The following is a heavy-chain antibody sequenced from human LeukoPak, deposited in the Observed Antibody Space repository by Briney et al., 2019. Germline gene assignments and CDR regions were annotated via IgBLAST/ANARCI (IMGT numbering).Heavy chain of an antibody. Sequence: GGSLRLSCAASGFTFSSYSMNWVRQAPGKGLEWVSVIYSGGSTYYADSVKGRFTISRDNSKNTLYLQMNSLRAEDTAVYYCASLYAFDIWGQGTMVTVSS. J-gene: IGHJ3*02. CDR1: GFTFSSYS. V-gene: IGHV3-66*01. CDR2: IYSGGST. CDR3: ASLYAFDI.